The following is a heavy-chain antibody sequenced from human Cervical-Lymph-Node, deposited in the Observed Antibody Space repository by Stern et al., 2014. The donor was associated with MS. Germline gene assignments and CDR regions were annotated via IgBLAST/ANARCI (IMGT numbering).Heavy chain of an antibody. D-gene: IGHD4-17*01. CDR1: GFTFSNYA. J-gene: IGHJ4*02. Sequence: VQLEESGGGVVQPGRSLRLTCAASGFTFSNYAMHWVRQAPGKGLEWVALLSYDGSNKYYADSGRGRFTISSDNSKNTLYLHMSSLKAENTGVYFFATTVTPSFDSWGQGTLVTVSS. CDR3: ATTVTPSFDS. CDR2: LSYDGSNK. V-gene: IGHV3-30*03.